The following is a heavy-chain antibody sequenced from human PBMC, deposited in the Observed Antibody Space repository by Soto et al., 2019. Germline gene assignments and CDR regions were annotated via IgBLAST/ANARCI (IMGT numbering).Heavy chain of an antibody. V-gene: IGHV3-74*01. CDR1: GFTFSSYW. CDR3: ARTYVSGLLGFDP. D-gene: IGHD6-19*01. Sequence: PGGSLRLSCAASGFTFSSYWMHWVRQAPGKGLVWVSRINSDGSSTNYADSVKGRFTISRDNAKNTLYLQMNSLRAEDTAVYYCARTYVSGLLGFDPWGQGTLVTVSS. CDR2: INSDGSST. J-gene: IGHJ5*02.